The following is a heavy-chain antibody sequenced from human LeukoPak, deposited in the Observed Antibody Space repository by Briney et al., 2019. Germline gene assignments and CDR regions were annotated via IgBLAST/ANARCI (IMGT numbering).Heavy chain of an antibody. V-gene: IGHV3-48*01. CDR2: VSSSSSTI. D-gene: IGHD3-22*01. Sequence: GGSLRLSCAASGFTFSSYSMNWVRQAPGKGLEWVSYVSSSSSTIYYADSVKGRFTISRDNAKNSLYLQMNSLRAEDTAVYYCARDPEIYDSSVNWFDPWGQGTLVTVSS. J-gene: IGHJ5*02. CDR1: GFTFSSYS. CDR3: ARDPEIYDSSVNWFDP.